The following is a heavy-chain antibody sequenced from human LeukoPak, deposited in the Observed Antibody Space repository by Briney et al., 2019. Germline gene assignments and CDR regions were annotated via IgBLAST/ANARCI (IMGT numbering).Heavy chain of an antibody. CDR1: GYTFTGYY. D-gene: IGHD1-7*01. V-gene: IGHV1-2*02. CDR3: ATRRYTWNYEGAFAI. J-gene: IGHJ3*02. Sequence: ASVKVSCKASGYTFTGYYMHWVRQAPGQGLEWMGWINPNSGGTNYAQKFQGRVTMTRDTSISTAYMELSRLRSDDTAVYYCATRRYTWNYEGAFAIWGQGTMVPVPS. CDR2: INPNSGGT.